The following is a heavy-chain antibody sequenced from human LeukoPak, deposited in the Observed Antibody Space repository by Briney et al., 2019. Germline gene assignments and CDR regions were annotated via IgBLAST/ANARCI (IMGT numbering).Heavy chain of an antibody. J-gene: IGHJ6*02. Sequence: SETLSLTCSVSGGSITSDNYFWGWIRQPPGKGLEWMADIHNGETTYYNPSLKSRVTISVDTSKNQFSLKLSSVTAADTAVYYCAISSGYCSGGSCYSGYYYYYGMDVWGQGTTVTASS. V-gene: IGHV4-39*07. CDR1: GGSITSDNYF. CDR3: AISSGYCSGGSCYSGYYYYYGMDV. D-gene: IGHD2-15*01. CDR2: IHNGETT.